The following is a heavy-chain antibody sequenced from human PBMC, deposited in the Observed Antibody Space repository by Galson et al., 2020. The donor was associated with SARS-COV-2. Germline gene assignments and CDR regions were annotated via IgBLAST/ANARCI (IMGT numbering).Heavy chain of an antibody. J-gene: IGHJ6*02. CDR2: ISAGSSYI. Sequence: GGSLRLSRAASGFPFISYSMNWVRQAPGKGLEWVSSISAGSSYIYYADSVKGRFTISRDNAKNSLYLQMNSLRAEDTAVYYCARVGDMATTPADYYYYGLDVWGQGTTVTVSS. V-gene: IGHV3-21*01. CDR1: GFPFISYS. D-gene: IGHD3-16*01. CDR3: ARVGDMATTPADYYYYGLDV.